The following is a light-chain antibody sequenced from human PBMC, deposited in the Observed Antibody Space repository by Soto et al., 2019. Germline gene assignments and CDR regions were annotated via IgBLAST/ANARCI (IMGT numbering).Light chain of an antibody. Sequence: DIQMTQFPPTLSASIGDRVTITCRASQTISSSLAWYQQKPGKAPKLLIYKESTLETGVPSRFSGSGSGTEFTLTIISRQPDDFATYYCQQYDSYSPYTFGQGTRLEIK. CDR2: KES. J-gene: IGKJ2*01. V-gene: IGKV1-5*03. CDR3: QQYDSYSPYT. CDR1: QTISSS.